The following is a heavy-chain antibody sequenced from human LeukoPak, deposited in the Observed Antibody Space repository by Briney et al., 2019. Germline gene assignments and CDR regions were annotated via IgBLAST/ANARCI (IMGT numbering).Heavy chain of an antibody. CDR2: VSGAIVDS. CDR1: AYTFSNFA. D-gene: IGHD3-22*01. Sequence: ASVKVSCKTSAYTFSNFAVRWVRQAPGQGREWVGWVSGAIVDSNYARRFQDRVTVTADISTSTASVEMRGLRSGDTDIDACVRDKTRAYYGSVGYLDFWGPGTLVTVSS. V-gene: IGHV1-18*01. CDR3: VRDKTRAYYGSVGYLDF. J-gene: IGHJ4*02.